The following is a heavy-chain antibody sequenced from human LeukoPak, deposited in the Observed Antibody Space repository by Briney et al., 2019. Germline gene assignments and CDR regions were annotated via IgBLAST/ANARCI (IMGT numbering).Heavy chain of an antibody. CDR1: GGSISGRSYY. Sequence: PSETLSLTCTVSGGSISGRSYYWAWIRQPPGKGLEWIGSIHKSGSTYYTASLKSRVTISVDTSKNQFSLKLTSATATDTAVYLCARLINAATGNWFDPWGQGTLVTVSS. CDR2: IHKSGST. D-gene: IGHD1-26*01. CDR3: ARLINAATGNWFDP. J-gene: IGHJ5*02. V-gene: IGHV4-39*01.